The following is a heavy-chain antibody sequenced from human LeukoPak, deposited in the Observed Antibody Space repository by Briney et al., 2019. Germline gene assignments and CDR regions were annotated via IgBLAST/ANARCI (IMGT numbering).Heavy chain of an antibody. Sequence: GGSLRLSCEVSGFTFSNQAMSWVRQAPGKGLEWVSAISGGGGSTYYADSVKGRFTISRDNSQNTLYLQMNSLRAEDTAVYFRVKVSPAIAGRPWIDYWGQGTLVTVSS. CDR3: VKVSPAIAGRPWIDY. V-gene: IGHV3-23*01. CDR1: GFTFSNQA. CDR2: ISGGGGST. D-gene: IGHD6-6*01. J-gene: IGHJ4*02.